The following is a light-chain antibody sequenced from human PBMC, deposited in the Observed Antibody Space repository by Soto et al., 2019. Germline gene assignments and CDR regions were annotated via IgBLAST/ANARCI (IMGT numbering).Light chain of an antibody. J-gene: IGKJ1*01. CDR3: QHYGGPPPWT. CDR2: GAS. V-gene: IGKV3-20*01. CDR1: QSVGSY. Sequence: ENVLTQSLGTLSLSPGERATLSCRASQSVGSYLGWYQKKPGQAPRLLIYGASNRATGIPDRFSGSGSGTDFTLTISRLEPEDFAVYYCQHYGGPPPWTFGQGTKVEIK.